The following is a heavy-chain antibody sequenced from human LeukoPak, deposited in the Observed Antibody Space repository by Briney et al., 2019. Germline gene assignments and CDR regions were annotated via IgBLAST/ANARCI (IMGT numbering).Heavy chain of an antibody. D-gene: IGHD6-13*01. Sequence: ASVKVSCKASGYTFTSYDINWVRQAPGQGLEWMGWINPNSGVTNYAQKFQGRVTMTRDTSITTAYMDLKWLRSDDTAVYYCAILAAAGNYFDLWGQGTLVTVSS. CDR1: GYTFTSYD. CDR3: AILAAAGNYFDL. J-gene: IGHJ4*02. V-gene: IGHV1-2*02. CDR2: INPNSGVT.